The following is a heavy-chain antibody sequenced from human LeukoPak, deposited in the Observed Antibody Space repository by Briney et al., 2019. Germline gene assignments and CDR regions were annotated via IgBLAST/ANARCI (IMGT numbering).Heavy chain of an antibody. J-gene: IGHJ2*01. CDR3: AKGGYYDPYFDL. V-gene: IGHV3-9*01. Sequence: QPGRSLRLSCAASGFTFDDYAMHWVRQAPGKGLEWVSGISWNSGSIGYADSVKGRFTISRDNAKNSLYLQMNSLRAEDTALYYCAKGGYYDPYFDLWGRGTLVTVSS. D-gene: IGHD3-22*01. CDR1: GFTFDDYA. CDR2: ISWNSGSI.